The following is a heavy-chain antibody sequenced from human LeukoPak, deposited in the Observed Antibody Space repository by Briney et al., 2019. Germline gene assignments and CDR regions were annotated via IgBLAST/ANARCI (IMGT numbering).Heavy chain of an antibody. CDR3: AKGYRGSHRKYYFDY. V-gene: IGHV3-23*01. D-gene: IGHD3-16*01. J-gene: IGHJ4*02. CDR2: ASFSGSDT. CDR1: GFTFSSSA. Sequence: GGSLRLSCAASGFTFSSSAMSWVRQAPGKGLEWVPTASFSGSDTYYADSVKGRFTVSRDNSKNTLSLQMKSLRAEDTAVYYCAKGYRGSHRKYYFDYWGQGILVTV.